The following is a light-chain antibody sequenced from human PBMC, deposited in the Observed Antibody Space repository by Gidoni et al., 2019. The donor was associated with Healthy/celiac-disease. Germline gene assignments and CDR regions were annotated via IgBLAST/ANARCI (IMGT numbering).Light chain of an antibody. CDR2: EVS. Sequence: QSALTQPASVSGSPGQSIPISCTGTSSDVGSYHLVSWYQQHPGKAPKLMIYEVSKRPSGVSNRFSGSKSGNTASLTIAGLQAEDEADYYCCSYAGSSTVVFGGGTKLTVL. CDR3: CSYAGSSTVV. V-gene: IGLV2-23*02. J-gene: IGLJ2*01. CDR1: SSDVGSYHL.